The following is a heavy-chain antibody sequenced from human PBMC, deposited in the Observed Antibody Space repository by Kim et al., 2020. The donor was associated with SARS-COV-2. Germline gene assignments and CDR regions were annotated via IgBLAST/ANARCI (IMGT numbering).Heavy chain of an antibody. CDR3: ARLVSENSAVEY. CDR1: GDSISSSSNY. CDR2: INYSGNT. V-gene: IGHV4-39*01. Sequence: SETLSLTCTVSGDSISSSSNYWGWIRQPPGKGLEWIGSINYSGNTYYNPSLKSRVTISVDTSKNKFSLKMRSVTAADTAVYYCARLVSENSAVEYWGQGTLVTVSS. J-gene: IGHJ4*02.